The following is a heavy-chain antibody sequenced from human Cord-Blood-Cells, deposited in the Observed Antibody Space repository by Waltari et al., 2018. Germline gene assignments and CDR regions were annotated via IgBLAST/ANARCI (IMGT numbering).Heavy chain of an antibody. J-gene: IGHJ4*02. CDR1: GFTVSSTY. D-gene: IGHD3-10*01. Sequence: EVQLVESGGGLIQPGGSLRRSCAASGFTVSSTYLGWVRQAPGKGLGWVSVIYSGGSTYYADSVKGRFTISRDNSKNTLYLQMNSLRAEDTAVDYCARGWFGEFDYWGQGTLVTVSS. CDR3: ARGWFGEFDY. V-gene: IGHV3-53*01. CDR2: IYSGGST.